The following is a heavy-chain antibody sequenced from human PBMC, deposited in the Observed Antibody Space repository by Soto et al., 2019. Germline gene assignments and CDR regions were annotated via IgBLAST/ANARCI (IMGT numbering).Heavy chain of an antibody. CDR2: VYPSDSDV. V-gene: IGHV5-51*01. CDR1: ADRFSSSW. J-gene: IGHJ4*02. CDR3: ARPHYGGTQQFDY. Sequence: GESLKISCQGTADRFSSSWIGWVRQKPGKGLEWLGNVYPSDSDVRYSPSFQGQVTIAADKSISTAYLQWSSLKASDTAMYYCARPHYGGTQQFDYWGQGSLVTVSS. D-gene: IGHD4-17*01.